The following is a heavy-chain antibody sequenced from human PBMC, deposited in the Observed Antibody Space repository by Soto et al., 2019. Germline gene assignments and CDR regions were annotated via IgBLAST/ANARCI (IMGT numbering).Heavy chain of an antibody. J-gene: IGHJ4*02. D-gene: IGHD1-26*01. Sequence: QVQLVQSGAEVKKPGASVKVSCKASGYTFTSYYMHWVRQAPGQGLEWMGIINPSGGSTSYAQKFQSRVTMTRYTSTSTVYMELSSLRYEETAVYYCARDGKGGSYRPFDDWGQGTLVTVSS. CDR3: ARDGKGGSYRPFDD. CDR2: INPSGGST. CDR1: GYTFTSYY. V-gene: IGHV1-46*01.